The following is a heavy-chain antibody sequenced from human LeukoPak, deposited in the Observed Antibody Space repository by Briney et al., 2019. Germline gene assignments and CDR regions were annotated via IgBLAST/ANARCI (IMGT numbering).Heavy chain of an antibody. V-gene: IGHV1-46*01. CDR1: GYTFTSYY. J-gene: IGHJ4*02. CDR2: INPSGGST. Sequence: GASVKVSCRASGYTFTSYYVHWVRQAPGQGLEWMGIINPSGGSTSYAQKFQGRVTMTRDTSTSTVYMELSSLRSEDTAVYYCARDRGGYFDYWGQGTLVTVSS. CDR3: ARDRGGYFDY. D-gene: IGHD3-16*01.